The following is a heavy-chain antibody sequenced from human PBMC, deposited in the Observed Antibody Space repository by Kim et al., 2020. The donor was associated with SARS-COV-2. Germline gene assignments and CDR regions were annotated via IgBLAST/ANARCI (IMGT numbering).Heavy chain of an antibody. CDR2: ISSTSSTI. CDR1: GFTFSLYT. V-gene: IGHV3-48*04. J-gene: IGHJ2*01. D-gene: IGHD1-7*01. CDR3: TRENFWYFDL. Sequence: GGSLRLSCAASGFTFSLYTMNWVRQAPGKGLEWISHISSTSSTIYYADSVKGRLTVSRDNAKNSLYLQMNSLRAEDTAIYFCTRENFWYFDLWGRGTPVTVSS.